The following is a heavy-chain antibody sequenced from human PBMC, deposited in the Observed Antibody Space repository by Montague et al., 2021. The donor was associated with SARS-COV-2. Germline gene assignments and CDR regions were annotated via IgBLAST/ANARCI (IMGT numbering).Heavy chain of an antibody. CDR1: GSSNTGAD. CDR3: VRGAIRGPYNGFDP. V-gene: IGHV4-59*01. D-gene: IGHD3-3*01. J-gene: IGHJ5*02. Sequence: SETLSLTCSSLGSSNTGADRNSTRLNPSHGSNSYAVFYINKKAIYNPSLHGRVTISVDTSKSQFSLQLSSVSAADTAIYYCVRGAIRGPYNGFDPWGQGTLVAVSS. CDR2: FYINKKA.